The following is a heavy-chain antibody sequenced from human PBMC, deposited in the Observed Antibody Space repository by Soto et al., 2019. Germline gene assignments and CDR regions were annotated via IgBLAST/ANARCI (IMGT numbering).Heavy chain of an antibody. Sequence: HVQLVQSGDEVMKPWSSVKVSCTASGYIFSSVGISWVRQLPGQGLEWMGWINTYNGDTNYAQKFQGRVTMTTDTSSSTAYMEIRSLISDDTAVYYCSSGYCSLASCPLDFLGEGTLVTVSS. CDR2: INTYNGDT. J-gene: IGHJ4*02. CDR3: SSGYCSLASCPLDF. D-gene: IGHD2-2*03. V-gene: IGHV1-18*01. CDR1: GYIFSSVG.